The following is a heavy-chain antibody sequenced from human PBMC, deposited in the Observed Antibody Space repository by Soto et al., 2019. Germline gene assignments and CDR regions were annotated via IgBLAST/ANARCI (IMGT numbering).Heavy chain of an antibody. Sequence: GESLKISCKGSGYSFTSYWIGWVRQMPGKGLEWMGVIYPGDSDTRYNPSFQGRVTISADKSINTAYLQWTGLKASDTAMYYCARSPCGGDCIRLDPWGQGTLVTVSS. D-gene: IGHD2-21*02. CDR2: IYPGDSDT. CDR3: ARSPCGGDCIRLDP. CDR1: GYSFTSYW. J-gene: IGHJ5*02. V-gene: IGHV5-51*01.